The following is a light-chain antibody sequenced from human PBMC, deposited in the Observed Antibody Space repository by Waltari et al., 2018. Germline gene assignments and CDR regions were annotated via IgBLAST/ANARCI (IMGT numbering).Light chain of an antibody. Sequence: QSVLTQPPSVSGAPRQRVTISCSGSRTNIENNAVSWYQQVPGKAPQLLIYHDDLLPSGVSDRFSASKSGTSASLAISGLQSEDEADYYCAAWDDSLNGRVFGGGTKLTVL. CDR3: AAWDDSLNGRV. V-gene: IGLV1-36*01. CDR1: RTNIENNA. J-gene: IGLJ3*02. CDR2: HDD.